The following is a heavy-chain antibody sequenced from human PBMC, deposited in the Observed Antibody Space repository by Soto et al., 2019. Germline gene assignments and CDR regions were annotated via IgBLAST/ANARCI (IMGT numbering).Heavy chain of an antibody. J-gene: IGHJ6*03. CDR3: ARTVRGWASPYYYYMDV. D-gene: IGHD3-10*02. CDR1: GGSISTYY. Sequence: PSETLSLTCTVSGGSISTYYWSWIRQPPGKGLEWIGYINHSGNTNYTPSLKSRVTMSADTSTKQFFLTLTSVTAADTAIYFCARTVRGWASPYYYYMDVWGTGTTVTVSS. V-gene: IGHV4-59*01. CDR2: INHSGNT.